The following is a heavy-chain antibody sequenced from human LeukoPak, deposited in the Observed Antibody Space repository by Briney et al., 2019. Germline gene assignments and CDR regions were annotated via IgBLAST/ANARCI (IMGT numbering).Heavy chain of an antibody. J-gene: IGHJ4*02. D-gene: IGHD3-10*01. CDR2: IFYSGST. Sequence: SETLSLTCTVSGGSISSSSYYWGWIRQPPGKGLEWIGSIFYSGSTYYNPSLKSRVTISVDTSKNQFSLKLSSVTAADTAVYYCVRHAEYYYGSGSYWPRFDYWGQGTLVTVSS. CDR1: GGSISSSSYY. V-gene: IGHV4-39*01. CDR3: VRHAEYYYGSGSYWPRFDY.